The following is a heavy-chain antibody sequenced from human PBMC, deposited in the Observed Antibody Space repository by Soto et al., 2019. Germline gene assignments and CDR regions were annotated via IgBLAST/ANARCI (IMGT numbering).Heavy chain of an antibody. D-gene: IGHD2-2*01. CDR1: GGTFSSYA. J-gene: IGHJ6*02. CDR2: IIPIFGTA. CDR3: ASHSSLRGYCISTSCYGYYYGMDV. Sequence: QVQLVQSGAEVKKPGSSVKVSGKASGGTFSSYAISWVRQAPGQGLEWMGGIIPIFGTADYAQKFQGRVTITADESTSTAYRELSSLRSEDTAVYYCASHSSLRGYCISTSCYGYYYGMDVWGQGTTVTVSS. V-gene: IGHV1-69*12.